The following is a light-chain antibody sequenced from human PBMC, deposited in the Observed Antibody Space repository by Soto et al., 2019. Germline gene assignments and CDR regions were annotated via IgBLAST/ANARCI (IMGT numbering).Light chain of an antibody. CDR2: ATS. V-gene: IGKV3-20*01. Sequence: EIVLTQSPATLSVTLGEEAILSCRASQSVPSDSLAWYQHKPGQAPRLLIYATSKKATGVPARFGGSGTGTDFTLSVNTVQPEDFAVYYCQHYDIATRTFGPGTKLEVK. CDR3: QHYDIATRT. CDR1: QSVPSDS. J-gene: IGKJ1*01.